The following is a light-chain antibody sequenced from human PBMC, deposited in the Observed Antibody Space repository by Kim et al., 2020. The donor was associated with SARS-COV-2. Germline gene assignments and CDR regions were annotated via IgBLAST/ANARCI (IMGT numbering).Light chain of an antibody. V-gene: IGLV6-57*03. CDR1: SGGIASNH. CDR3: QSYDSRFWV. Sequence: GRTVTISCARSSGGIASNHVQWSQQRPGSAPTTVIYEDSLRASGVPDRFSGSIDSSSNSASLTISGLKTEDEADYYCQSYDSRFWVFGGGTQLTVL. CDR2: EDS. J-gene: IGLJ3*02.